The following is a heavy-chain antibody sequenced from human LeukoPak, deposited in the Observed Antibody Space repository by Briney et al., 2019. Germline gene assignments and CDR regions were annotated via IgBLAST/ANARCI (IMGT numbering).Heavy chain of an antibody. CDR2: ISNDGDT. CDR3: AGDKTTGGWYEFDY. V-gene: IGHV3-53*01. J-gene: IGHJ4*02. Sequence: GGSLRLSCAGSGFTVSSNYMSWVRQGPGKGLECVSVISNDGDTYYADSVKGRFTISRDTSKNTVSLQMNSLRAEDTAVYYCAGDKTTGGWYEFDYWGQGTLVTVSS. CDR1: GFTVSSNY. D-gene: IGHD6-19*01.